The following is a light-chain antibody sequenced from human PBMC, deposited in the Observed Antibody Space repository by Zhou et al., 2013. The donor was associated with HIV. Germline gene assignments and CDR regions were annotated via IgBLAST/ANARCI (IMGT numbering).Light chain of an antibody. CDR1: QTVINKY. CDR2: GAS. J-gene: IGKJ2*02. CDR3: RQYGRSLGT. V-gene: IGKV3-20*01. Sequence: DTVLTQSPGTLSASPGERVTLSCRASQTVINKYLSWYQQKPGQAPRLLIYGASSRATGIPDRFSGGGSRTDFTLTINRLKPEDFAMYYCRQYGRSLGTFGQGTKLQIK.